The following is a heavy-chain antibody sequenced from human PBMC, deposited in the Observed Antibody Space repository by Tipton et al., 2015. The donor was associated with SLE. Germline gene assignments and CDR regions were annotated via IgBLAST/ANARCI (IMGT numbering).Heavy chain of an antibody. CDR1: GGSISSYY. CDR3: ARARSNDAFDI. V-gene: IGHV4-59*01. CDR2: IYYSGST. Sequence: TLSLTCTVSGGSISSYYWSWIRQPPGKGLEWIGYIYYSGSTNYNPSLESRVTISVDTSKNQFSLKLSSVTAADTAVYYCARARSNDAFDIWGQGTMVTVSS. D-gene: IGHD5/OR15-5a*01. J-gene: IGHJ3*02.